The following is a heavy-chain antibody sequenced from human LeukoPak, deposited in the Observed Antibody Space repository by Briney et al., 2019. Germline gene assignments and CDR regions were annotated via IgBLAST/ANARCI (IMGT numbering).Heavy chain of an antibody. CDR2: MTSDGSSK. CDR1: GFTFSAYG. V-gene: IGHV3-74*01. CDR3: ARSYAINN. Sequence: GGSLRLSCSASGFTFSAYGMHWVRQAPGQGLVWVSRMTSDGSSKIYADSVKGRFTISRANATNTLYLQMNSLSAEDTAVYYCARSYAINNWGQGTLVTVSS. D-gene: IGHD3-16*01. J-gene: IGHJ4*02.